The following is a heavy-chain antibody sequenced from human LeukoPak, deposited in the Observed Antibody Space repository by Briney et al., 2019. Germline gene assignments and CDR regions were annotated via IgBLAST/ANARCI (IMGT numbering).Heavy chain of an antibody. CDR1: GFTFSTYG. Sequence: GRSLRLSCEASGFTFSTYGMHWVRQAPGKGLEWVALISYDGSDKNYADSVKGRFTISRDNSKSTLYLQMDSLRGDDAAVYYCAKAVGSISWSFDYWGQGTLVTVSS. CDR3: AKAVGSISWSFDY. CDR2: ISYDGSDK. J-gene: IGHJ4*02. V-gene: IGHV3-30*18. D-gene: IGHD6-13*01.